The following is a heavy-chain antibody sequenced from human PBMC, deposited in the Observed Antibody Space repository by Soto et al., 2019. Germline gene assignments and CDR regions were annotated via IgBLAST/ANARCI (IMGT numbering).Heavy chain of an antibody. CDR3: VRRSSRWEY. Sequence: QVQLQESGPGLVKPSETLSLTCTVSGGSISSFYWGWIRQPAGKGLEWIGPSYSDERDNYNPSLTSRVTMSVDTSTSPCSLRLGAVTAADTAMYHCVRRSSRWEYWGQGTLVTVSS. CDR1: GGSISSFY. D-gene: IGHD6-13*01. J-gene: IGHJ4*02. CDR2: SYSDERD. V-gene: IGHV4-4*07.